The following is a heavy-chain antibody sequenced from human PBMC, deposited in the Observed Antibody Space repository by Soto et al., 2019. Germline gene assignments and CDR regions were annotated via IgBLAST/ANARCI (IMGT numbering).Heavy chain of an antibody. CDR1: GFTFSSYS. CDR2: ISSSSSTI. V-gene: IGHV3-48*01. Sequence: PGGSLRLSCAASGFTFSSYSMNWVRQAPGKGLEWVSYISSSSSTIYYADSVKGRFTISRDNSKNTLYLQMNSLRAEDTAVYYCARDAGYSNYGWAYNWFDPWGQGTLVTVSS. CDR3: ARDAGYSNYGWAYNWFDP. J-gene: IGHJ5*02. D-gene: IGHD4-4*01.